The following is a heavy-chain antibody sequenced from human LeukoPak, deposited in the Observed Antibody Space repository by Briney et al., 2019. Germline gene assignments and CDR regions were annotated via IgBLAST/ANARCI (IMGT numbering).Heavy chain of an antibody. J-gene: IGHJ3*02. D-gene: IGHD3-10*01. CDR2: IYWDDDK. CDR3: AHRRMVRGVISPADDAFDI. CDR1: GFSLSTSGVG. V-gene: IGHV2-5*02. Sequence: ESGPTLVNPTQTLTLTCTFSGFSLSTSGVGVGWIRQPPGKALEWLALIYWDDDKRYSPSLKSRLTITKDTSKNQVVLTMTNMDPVDTATYYCAHRRMVRGVISPADDAFDIWGQGTMVTVSS.